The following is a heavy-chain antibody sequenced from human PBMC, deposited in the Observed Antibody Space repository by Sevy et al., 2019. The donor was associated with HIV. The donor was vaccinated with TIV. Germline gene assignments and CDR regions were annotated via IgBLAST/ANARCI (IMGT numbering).Heavy chain of an antibody. CDR1: GFTFSTYA. CDR3: ASHYYDTTGYYYPLDY. J-gene: IGHJ4*02. CDR2: ISDDGNNK. V-gene: IGHV3-30*04. Sequence: GGSLRLACTASGFTFSTYAMYWVRRAPGKGLEWVAVISDDGNNKDYADSVKGRFTVSRDNSKNTLYLQMYSLRAEDTAVYYCASHYYDTTGYYYPLDYWDQGTLVTVSS. D-gene: IGHD3-22*01.